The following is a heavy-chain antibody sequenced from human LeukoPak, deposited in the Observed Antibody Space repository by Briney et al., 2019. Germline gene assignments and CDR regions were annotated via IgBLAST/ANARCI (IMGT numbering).Heavy chain of an antibody. D-gene: IGHD5-24*01. CDR1: GFTFSSYA. CDR3: ARAQRDGYSSRHDY. CDR2: ISGSGIST. Sequence: GGSLRLSCAASGFTFSSYAMSWVRQAPGKGLEWVSAISGSGISTYYADSVKGRFTISRDNSKNTLYLQMNSLRAEDTAVYYCARAQRDGYSSRHDYRGQGTLVTVSS. J-gene: IGHJ4*02. V-gene: IGHV3-23*01.